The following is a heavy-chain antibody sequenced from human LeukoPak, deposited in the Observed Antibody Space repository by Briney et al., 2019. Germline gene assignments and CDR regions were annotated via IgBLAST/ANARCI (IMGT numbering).Heavy chain of an antibody. Sequence: SETLSLTCTVSGGSISSYYWSWIRQPPGKGLEWIGYIYYSGSTNYNPSLKSRVTISVDTSKNQFSLKLSSVTAADTAVYYCARLIRWEYSSGWHGLVPWGQGTLVTVSS. CDR3: ARLIRWEYSSGWHGLVP. CDR1: GGSISSYY. CDR2: IYYSGST. V-gene: IGHV4-59*08. J-gene: IGHJ4*02. D-gene: IGHD6-19*01.